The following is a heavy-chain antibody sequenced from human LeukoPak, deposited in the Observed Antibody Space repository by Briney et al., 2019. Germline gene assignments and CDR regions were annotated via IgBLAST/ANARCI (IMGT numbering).Heavy chain of an antibody. J-gene: IGHJ5*02. D-gene: IGHD6-19*01. CDR1: GGTFSSYA. V-gene: IGHV1-69*05. Sequence: SVKVSCKASGGTFSSYAISWVRQAPGQGLEWMGGIIPIFGTANYAQKFPGRVTITTDESTSTAYMELSSLRSEDTAVYYCARQIAVAPRLRRGWFDPWGQGTLVTVSS. CDR3: ARQIAVAPRLRRGWFDP. CDR2: IIPIFGTA.